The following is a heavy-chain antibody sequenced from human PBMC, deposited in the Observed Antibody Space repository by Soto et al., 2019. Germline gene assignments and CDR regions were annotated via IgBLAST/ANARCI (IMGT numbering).Heavy chain of an antibody. CDR1: GGSVNSDNYY. V-gene: IGHV4-61*01. Sequence: TSETLSLTCTVSGGSVNSDNYYWSWVRQPPGKGLEWIGYIYYTGRTNYNPSLMSRVTISVDTSRNQFSLKLSSVTAADTAVFYCAREYSNSPEAFDYWGQGTLVTVSS. J-gene: IGHJ4*02. D-gene: IGHD6-6*01. CDR2: IYYTGRT. CDR3: AREYSNSPEAFDY.